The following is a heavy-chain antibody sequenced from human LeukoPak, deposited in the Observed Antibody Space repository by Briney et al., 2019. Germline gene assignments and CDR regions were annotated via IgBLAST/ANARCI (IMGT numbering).Heavy chain of an antibody. CDR3: ARRFGSGCFDY. CDR2: ISSGSNTI. Sequence: GGSLRLSCAGSGFTFSTYSMNWVRQAPGKGLEWVSYISSGSNTIYYADSVKGRFTISRDNAKNSLYLQMNSLRAEDTAVYYCARRFGSGCFDYWGQGTLVTVSS. J-gene: IGHJ4*02. V-gene: IGHV3-48*01. CDR1: GFTFSTYS. D-gene: IGHD6-19*01.